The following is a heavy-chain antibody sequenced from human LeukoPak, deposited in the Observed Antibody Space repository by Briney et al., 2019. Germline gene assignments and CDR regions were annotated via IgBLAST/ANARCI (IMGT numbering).Heavy chain of an antibody. V-gene: IGHV1-69*06. D-gene: IGHD3-3*01. CDR2: IIPIFGTA. CDR1: GGTFSSYA. CDR3: ARGDPDISFGVAGEAFDI. J-gene: IGHJ3*02. Sequence: GASVKVSCKASGGTFSSYAISWVRQAPGQGLEWMGGIIPIFGTANYAQKFRGRVTITADKSTRTAYMELSSLRAEDTAVYYCARGDPDISFGVAGEAFDIWGQGTMVTVSS.